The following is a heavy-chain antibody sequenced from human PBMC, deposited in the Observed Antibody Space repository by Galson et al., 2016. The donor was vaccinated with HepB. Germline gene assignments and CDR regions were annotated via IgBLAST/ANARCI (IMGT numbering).Heavy chain of an antibody. J-gene: IGHJ4*02. CDR3: ARSDYADY. Sequence: TGLVWVSRIRGAGSITSYADSVKGRFTISSDNAKNTLHLQMNSLRVEDTAVYYCARSDYADYWGQGTLVTVSS. V-gene: IGHV3-74*01. CDR2: IRGAGSIT.